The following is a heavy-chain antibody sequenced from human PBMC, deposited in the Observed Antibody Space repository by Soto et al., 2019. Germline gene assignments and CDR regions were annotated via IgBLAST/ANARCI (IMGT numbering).Heavy chain of an antibody. CDR3: ARDKRGDILTGYYRAGFDY. J-gene: IGHJ4*02. CDR2: IYYSGST. Sequence: QVQLQESGPGLVKPSQTLSLTCTVSGGSISSGGYYWSWIRQHPGKGLEWIGYIYYSGSTYYNPYLKSRVTISVDTSKNQFSLKLSSVTAADTAVYYCARDKRGDILTGYYRAGFDYWGQGTLVTVSS. V-gene: IGHV4-31*03. CDR1: GGSISSGGYY. D-gene: IGHD3-9*01.